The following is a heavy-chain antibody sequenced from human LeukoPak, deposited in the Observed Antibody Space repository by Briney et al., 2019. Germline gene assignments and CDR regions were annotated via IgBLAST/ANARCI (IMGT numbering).Heavy chain of an antibody. CDR3: ARGGGEIPAQRSSWFDP. J-gene: IGHJ5*02. V-gene: IGHV1-18*01. CDR2: ISAYNGNT. D-gene: IGHD2-15*01. Sequence: ASVKVSCKASAYTFTSNGISWVRHAPGQGLEWMGWISAYNGNTNYAQKLQGRVTMTTDTSTSTSSMELRSMRSDDTVVYYCARGGGEIPAQRSSWFDPWGQGTLVTVSS. CDR1: AYTFTSNG.